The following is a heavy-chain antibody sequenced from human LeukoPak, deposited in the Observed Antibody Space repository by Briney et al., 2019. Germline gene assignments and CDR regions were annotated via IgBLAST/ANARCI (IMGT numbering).Heavy chain of an antibody. V-gene: IGHV1-2*02. Sequence: ASVKVSCKASGYTFTGYYMHWVRQAPGQGLEWMGWNNPNSGGTNYAQKFQGRVTMTRDTSISTAYMELSRLRSDDTAVCYCARDIGEQWLGNYDYWGQGTLVTVSS. CDR2: NNPNSGGT. D-gene: IGHD6-19*01. CDR3: ARDIGEQWLGNYDY. CDR1: GYTFTGYY. J-gene: IGHJ4*02.